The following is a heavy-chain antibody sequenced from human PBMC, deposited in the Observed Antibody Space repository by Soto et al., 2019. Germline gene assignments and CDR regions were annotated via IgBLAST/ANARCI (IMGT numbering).Heavy chain of an antibody. Sequence: QVQLVESGGGVVQPGRSLRLSCAASGFTFTNYGMHWVRQAPGKGLEWVAVIWYDGSNRFYADSVKGRFTISKDNSQNMLYLQMHSLRPENTAVYYCTRDRGYDAHDYYYNVMGVWGQGTTVTFAS. D-gene: IGHD3-10*01. CDR2: IWYDGSNR. CDR1: GFTFTNYG. CDR3: TRDRGYDAHDYYYNVMGV. V-gene: IGHV3-33*01. J-gene: IGHJ6*02.